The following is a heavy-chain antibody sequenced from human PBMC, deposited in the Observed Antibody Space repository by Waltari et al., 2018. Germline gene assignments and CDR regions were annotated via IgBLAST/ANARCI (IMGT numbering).Heavy chain of an antibody. CDR3: ASVSYDFWSGYSYYFDY. V-gene: IGHV4-39*01. CDR2: IYYSGST. CDR1: GGSISSSSYY. J-gene: IGHJ4*02. Sequence: QLQLQESGPGLVKPSETLSLTCTVSGGSISSSSYYWGWLRQPPGKGLEWIGSIYYSGSTYYNPSLKSRVTISVDTSKNQFSLKLSSVTAADTAVYYCASVSYDFWSGYSYYFDYWGQGTLVTVSS. D-gene: IGHD3-3*01.